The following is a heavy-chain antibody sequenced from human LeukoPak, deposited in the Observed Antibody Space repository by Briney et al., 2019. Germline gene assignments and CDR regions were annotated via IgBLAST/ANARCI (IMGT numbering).Heavy chain of an antibody. CDR2: ISGSGGST. CDR3: TTLGSGYSSF. V-gene: IGHV3-23*01. Sequence: GGSLRLSCAASGFTFSSYAMSWVRQAPGKGLEWVSAISGSGGSTYYADSVKGRFTISRDNSKNTLYLQMNSLKTEDTAVYYCTTLGSGYSSFWGQGTLVTVSS. CDR1: GFTFSSYA. D-gene: IGHD5-12*01. J-gene: IGHJ4*02.